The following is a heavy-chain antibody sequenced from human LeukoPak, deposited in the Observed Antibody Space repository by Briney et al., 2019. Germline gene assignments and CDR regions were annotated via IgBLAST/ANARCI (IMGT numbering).Heavy chain of an antibody. CDR3: ARGEQWLVN. CDR2: ISTTSTKI. Sequence: QSGGSLRLSCSASTFTFDKYNMNWVRQAPGKGLEWISYISTTSTKIYYSDSVQGRFTISRDNAKNSLYLQMNNLSAEDTAVYYCARGEQWLVNWGQGTLVTVSS. CDR1: TFTFDKYN. J-gene: IGHJ4*02. V-gene: IGHV3-48*01. D-gene: IGHD6-19*01.